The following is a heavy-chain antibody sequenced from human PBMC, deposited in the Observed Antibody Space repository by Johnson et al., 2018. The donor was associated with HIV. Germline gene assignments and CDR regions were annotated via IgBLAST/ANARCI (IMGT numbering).Heavy chain of an antibody. D-gene: IGHD3-10*01. Sequence: VQLVESGGGVVQPGRSLRLSCAASGFTFSSYAMSWVRQVPGKGLEWVSGISWSSGILDFADSVKGRFTISRDTAKNTLYLQMNNLGPEDTALYYCARRLWFRNLYDAFDVWGQGTMVTVS. CDR1: GFTFSSYA. J-gene: IGHJ3*01. CDR3: ARRLWFRNLYDAFDV. V-gene: IGHV3-23*04. CDR2: ISWSSGIL.